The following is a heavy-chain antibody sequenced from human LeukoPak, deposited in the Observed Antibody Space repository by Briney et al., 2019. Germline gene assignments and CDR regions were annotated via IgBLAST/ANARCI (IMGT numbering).Heavy chain of an antibody. J-gene: IGHJ4*02. CDR2: ISYDGSNK. V-gene: IGHV3-30*04. CDR3: ARDEGRLIYCSSTSCSQDLDY. Sequence: GGSLRLSCAASGFTFSSYAMHWVRQAPGKGLEWVPVISYDGSNKYYADSVKGRFTISRDNSKNTLYLQMNSLRAEDTAVYYCARDEGRLIYCSSTSCSQDLDYWGQGTLVTVSS. CDR1: GFTFSSYA. D-gene: IGHD2-2*01.